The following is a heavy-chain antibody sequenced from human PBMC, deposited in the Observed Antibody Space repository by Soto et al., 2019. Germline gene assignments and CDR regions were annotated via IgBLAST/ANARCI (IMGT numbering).Heavy chain of an antibody. CDR3: ARERLYHLDY. CDR1: GYTFTNYG. J-gene: IGHJ4*02. V-gene: IGHV1-18*01. Sequence: ASVKVSCKASGYTFTNYGISWVRQAPGQGLEWMGWLNVLNPNTHYAQKFQGRVTMTRDTSTTTAYLELRSLRSDDTAVYYCARERLYHLDYWGQGTLVTVSS. CDR2: LNVLNPNT. D-gene: IGHD2-2*01.